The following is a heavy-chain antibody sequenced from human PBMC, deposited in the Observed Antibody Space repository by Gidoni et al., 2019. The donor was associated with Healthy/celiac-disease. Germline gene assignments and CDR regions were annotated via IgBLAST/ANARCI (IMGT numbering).Heavy chain of an antibody. CDR2: IYYSGST. V-gene: IGHV4-39*01. CDR3: ARLMISYGSGSYFDY. D-gene: IGHD3-10*01. Sequence: QLQLQESCPGLVKPSETLSLTCTVSGGSISSSSYYWGWLRQPPGKGLEWIGSIYYSGSTYYNPSLKSRVTISVDTSKNQFSLKLGSVTAADTAVYYCARLMISYGSGSYFDYWGQGTLVTVSS. CDR1: GGSISSSSYY. J-gene: IGHJ4*02.